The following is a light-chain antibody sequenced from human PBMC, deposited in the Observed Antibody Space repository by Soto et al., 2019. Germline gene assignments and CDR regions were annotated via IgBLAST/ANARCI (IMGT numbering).Light chain of an antibody. Sequence: EIVLTQSPGTLSLSPGERATLSCRASQSVSSSYLAWYQQKPGQAPRLLIYGASTRATGVPARFSGSGSGTEFILTVSSLQSEDFAVYFCQQYNNWPTFGQGTKVEIK. CDR3: QQYNNWPT. CDR1: QSVSSSY. V-gene: IGKV3-15*01. CDR2: GAS. J-gene: IGKJ1*01.